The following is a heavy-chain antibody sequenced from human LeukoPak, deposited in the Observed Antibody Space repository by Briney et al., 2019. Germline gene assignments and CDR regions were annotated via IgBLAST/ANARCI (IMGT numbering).Heavy chain of an antibody. Sequence: SETLSLTCTVSGGSISNYYWSWIRQPAGKGLEWIGRIYSSGTTNYNPSLKSRVTMSVDTSKNQFSLKLSSVTAADTAVYYCARHCSGGSCYPLFDYWGQGTLVTVSS. CDR3: ARHCSGGSCYPLFDY. CDR2: IYSSGTT. J-gene: IGHJ4*02. V-gene: IGHV4-4*07. D-gene: IGHD2-15*01. CDR1: GGSISNYY.